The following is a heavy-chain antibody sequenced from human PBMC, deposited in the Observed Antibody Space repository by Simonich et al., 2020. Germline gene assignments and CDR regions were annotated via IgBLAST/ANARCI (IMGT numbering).Heavy chain of an antibody. Sequence: EVQLVESGGGLVKPGGSLRLSCAASGFTFSSYCMNWVRQAPGKGRELVSSIRSRSSYIYYADSVKGRFTISRDNAKNSLYLQMNSLRAEDTAVYYCAREIEAGNAFDIWGQGTMVTVSS. CDR3: AREIEAGNAFDI. V-gene: IGHV3-21*01. J-gene: IGHJ3*02. CDR2: IRSRSSYI. CDR1: GFTFSSYC.